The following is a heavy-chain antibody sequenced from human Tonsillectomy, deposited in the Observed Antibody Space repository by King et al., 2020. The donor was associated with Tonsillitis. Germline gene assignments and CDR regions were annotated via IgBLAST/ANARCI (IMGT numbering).Heavy chain of an antibody. Sequence: DVQLVESGGGLVQPGGSLRLSCAASRFIFSTYAMSWVRQAPGKGLEWCAAVSGSGGMIYYADFVKGRFTISRDNSKSTLYLQMSGLRAEDTAVYYCAKSYYYDSSGYPSDAFNIWGQGTMVTVSS. J-gene: IGHJ3*02. CDR1: RFIFSTYA. CDR3: AKSYYYDSSGYPSDAFNI. D-gene: IGHD3-22*01. V-gene: IGHV3-23*04. CDR2: VSGSGGMI.